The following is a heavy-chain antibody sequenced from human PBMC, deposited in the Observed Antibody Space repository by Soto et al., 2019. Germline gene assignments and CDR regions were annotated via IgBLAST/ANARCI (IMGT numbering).Heavy chain of an antibody. CDR2: IYYSGST. CDR3: ASNGYDYPNWFDP. CDR1: GGSISSSSYY. J-gene: IGHJ5*02. D-gene: IGHD3-22*01. Sequence: SGTLSLTCTVSGGSISSSSYYWGWIRQPPGKGLEWIGSIYYSGSTYYNPSLKSRVTISVDTSKNQFSLKLSSVTAADTAVYYCASNGYDYPNWFDPWGQGTLVTVSS. V-gene: IGHV4-39*01.